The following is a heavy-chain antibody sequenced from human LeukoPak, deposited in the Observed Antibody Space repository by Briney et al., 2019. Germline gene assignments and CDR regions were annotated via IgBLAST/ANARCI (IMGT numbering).Heavy chain of an antibody. Sequence: SETLSLTCTVSGGSISSYYWSWIRQPAGKGLEWIGRIYTSGSTNYNPSLKSRVTMSVDTSKNQFSLKLSSVTAADTAVYYCARDFRGYPDPGYYYMDVWGKGTTVTVSS. CDR2: IYTSGST. J-gene: IGHJ6*03. V-gene: IGHV4-4*07. D-gene: IGHD3-10*01. CDR1: GGSISSYY. CDR3: ARDFRGYPDPGYYYMDV.